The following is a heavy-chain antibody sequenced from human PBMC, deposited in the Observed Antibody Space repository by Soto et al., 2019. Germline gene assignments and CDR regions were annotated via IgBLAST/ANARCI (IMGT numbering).Heavy chain of an antibody. V-gene: IGHV3-53*01. D-gene: IGHD1-26*01. CDR3: ARETGSRDDY. CDR2: SYSDGNT. J-gene: IGHJ4*02. Sequence: EVQLVESGGGLIQPGGFLRLSCAASGFTFSNNYMSWVRQAPGKGLEWVSVSYSDGNTFYADSVKGRFTISRDTSKNTLYLQMNSLRVEDTAVYYCARETGSRDDYWGQGTLVTVSS. CDR1: GFTFSNNY.